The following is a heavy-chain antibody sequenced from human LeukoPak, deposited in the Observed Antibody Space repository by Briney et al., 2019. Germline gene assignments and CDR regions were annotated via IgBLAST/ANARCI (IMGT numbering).Heavy chain of an antibody. V-gene: IGHV4-38-2*02. CDR1: GYSISSGYY. D-gene: IGHD1-26*01. CDR3: ARVALFSVGELHD. Sequence: SETLSLTCTVSGYSISSGYYWGWIRQPPGQGLEWIGSIYHSRSTYYNPSLKSRVTISVDTSKNQFSLKLSSVTAADTAVYYCARVALFSVGELHDWGQGTLVTVSS. CDR2: IYHSRST. J-gene: IGHJ4*02.